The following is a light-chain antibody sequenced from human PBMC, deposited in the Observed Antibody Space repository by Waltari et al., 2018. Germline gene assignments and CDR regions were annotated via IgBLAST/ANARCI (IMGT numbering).Light chain of an antibody. CDR3: CSYAGSYTLVV. CDR2: DVS. V-gene: IGLV2-11*01. J-gene: IGLJ2*01. CDR1: SSDVGGYNY. Sequence: QSALTPPRSVSGSPGQSVTISCTGTSSDVGGYNYFSWYQQHPGKAPKLMIYDVSKRPSGVPDRFSGSKSGNTASLTISGLQAEDEADYYCCSYAGSYTLVVFGGGTKLTVL.